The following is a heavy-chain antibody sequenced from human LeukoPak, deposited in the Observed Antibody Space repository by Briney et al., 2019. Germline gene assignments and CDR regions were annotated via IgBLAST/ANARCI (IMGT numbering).Heavy chain of an antibody. D-gene: IGHD5-18*01. V-gene: IGHV1-69*01. CDR2: IIPIFGTA. Sequence: EASVKVSCKASGGTFSSYAISWVRQAPGQGLEWMRGIIPIFGTANYAQKFQGRVTITADESTSTAYMELSSLRSEDTAVYYCAISTKRGYSYGFDYWGQGTLVTVSS. CDR1: GGTFSSYA. CDR3: AISTKRGYSYGFDY. J-gene: IGHJ4*02.